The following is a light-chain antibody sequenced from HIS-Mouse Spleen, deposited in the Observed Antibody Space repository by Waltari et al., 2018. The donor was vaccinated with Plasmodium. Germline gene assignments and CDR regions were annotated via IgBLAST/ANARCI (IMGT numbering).Light chain of an antibody. CDR3: QSADSSGTPNWV. CDR2: KDS. V-gene: IGLV3-25*03. CDR1: ALPKKY. J-gene: IGLJ3*02. Sequence: SYELTQPPSVSVSPGQTARITCSGDALPKKYANWYPQKPGHAPVLVIYKDSERPSGIPERFSGSSSGTTVTLTISGVQAEDEADYYCQSADSSGTPNWVFGGGTKLTVL.